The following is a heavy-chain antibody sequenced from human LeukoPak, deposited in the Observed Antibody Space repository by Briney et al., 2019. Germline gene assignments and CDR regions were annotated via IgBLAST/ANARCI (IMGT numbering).Heavy chain of an antibody. CDR2: IYYTGST. CDR1: GSSINSFY. J-gene: IGHJ4*02. Sequence: SETLSLTCAVSGSSINSFYWSWIRQPPGKGLEWIGHIYYTGSTNYNPSLKSRVTISVDTSKSQFSLKLSSVTAADTAVYYCARQRDTDMAFCDYWGQGTLVTVSS. CDR3: ARQRDTDMAFCDY. D-gene: IGHD5-18*01. V-gene: IGHV4-59*08.